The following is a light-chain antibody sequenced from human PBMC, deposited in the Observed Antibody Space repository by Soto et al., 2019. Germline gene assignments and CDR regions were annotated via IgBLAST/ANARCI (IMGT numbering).Light chain of an antibody. J-gene: IGLJ2*01. Sequence: QSALTQPASVSGSPGQSITISCTGTSSDVGGYNYVSWYQQHPGKAPKLLICDVTNRPSGVSNRFSGSKSGNTASLTISGLQTEDEADYYCSSFASSIPLVFGRGTKLIVL. V-gene: IGLV2-14*03. CDR3: SSFASSIPLV. CDR1: SSDVGGYNY. CDR2: DVT.